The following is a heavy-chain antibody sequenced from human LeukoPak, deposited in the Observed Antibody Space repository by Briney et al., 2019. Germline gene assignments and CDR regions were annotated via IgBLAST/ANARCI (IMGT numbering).Heavy chain of an antibody. Sequence: GGSLRLSCAASGFTFSNYDMHWVRQATGKGLEWVSAIGTAGDTYYPGSVKGRFTISRENAKNSLYLQMNSLRAGDTAVYYCARAEFLSQGGYGDQYYFDYWGQGTLVTVSS. CDR3: ARAEFLSQGGYGDQYYFDY. CDR2: IGTAGDT. D-gene: IGHD4-17*01. V-gene: IGHV3-13*01. CDR1: GFTFSNYD. J-gene: IGHJ4*02.